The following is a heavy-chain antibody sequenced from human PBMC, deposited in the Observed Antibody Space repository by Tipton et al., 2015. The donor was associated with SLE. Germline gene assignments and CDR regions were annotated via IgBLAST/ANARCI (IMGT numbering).Heavy chain of an antibody. CDR2: ISSSSSYT. CDR3: ASTGTGYTNR. J-gene: IGHJ4*02. CDR1: GFTFSDYY. D-gene: IGHD1-1*01. Sequence: SLRLSCAASGFTFSDYYMSWIRQAPGKGLEWVSYISSSSSYTNYADSVKGRFIISRDNAKKTLYLQMNSLRVEDTAVYYCASTGTGYTNRWGQGTLVTVSS. V-gene: IGHV3-11*06.